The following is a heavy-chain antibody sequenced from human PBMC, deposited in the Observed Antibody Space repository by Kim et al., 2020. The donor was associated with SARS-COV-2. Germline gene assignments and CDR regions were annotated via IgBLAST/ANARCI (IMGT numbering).Heavy chain of an antibody. Sequence: GGSLRLSCAASGFTVSSNYMSWVRQAPGKGLEWGSVIYSGGSTYYADSVKGRFTISRDNSKNTLYLQMNSLRAEDTAVYYCARDSYILTAYDYWGQGTLVTVSS. V-gene: IGHV3-66*01. D-gene: IGHD3-9*01. CDR3: ARDSYILTAYDY. J-gene: IGHJ4*02. CDR2: IYSGGST. CDR1: GFTVSSNY.